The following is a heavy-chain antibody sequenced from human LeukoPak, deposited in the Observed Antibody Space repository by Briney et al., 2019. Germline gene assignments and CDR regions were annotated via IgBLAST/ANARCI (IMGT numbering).Heavy chain of an antibody. CDR1: GYTFTSYG. J-gene: IGHJ4*02. CDR2: ISAYNGNT. CDR3: ASGGYYDILTGFPPFDY. V-gene: IGHV1-18*01. D-gene: IGHD3-9*01. Sequence: ASVKVSCKASGYTFTSYGISWVRQAPGQGLEWMGWISAYNGNTNYAQKLQGRVTMTTDTSTSTAYMELRSLRSDDTAVYYCASGGYYDILTGFPPFDYWGQGTLVTVSS.